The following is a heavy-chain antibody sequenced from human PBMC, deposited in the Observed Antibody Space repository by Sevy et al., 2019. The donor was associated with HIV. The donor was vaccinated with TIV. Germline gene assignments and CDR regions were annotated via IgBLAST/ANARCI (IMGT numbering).Heavy chain of an antibody. CDR3: AKTIFGVAQVFDM. CDR1: GFNFGSYS. CDR2: ISDNGGET. D-gene: IGHD3-3*01. Sequence: GGSLRLSCAVSGFNFGSYSMNWVRQGPGKGLEWVAGISDNGGETYHAVSVKGRFTVARDNSKNTLFLQMNSLRAEDTAVYYCAKTIFGVAQVFDMSGQRTLVTVSS. J-gene: IGHJ3*02. V-gene: IGHV3-23*01.